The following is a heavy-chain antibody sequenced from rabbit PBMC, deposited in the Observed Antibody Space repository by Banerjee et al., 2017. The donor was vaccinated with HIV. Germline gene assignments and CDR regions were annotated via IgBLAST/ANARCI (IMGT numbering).Heavy chain of an antibody. V-gene: IGHV1S45*01. CDR1: GFSFSYSYY. D-gene: IGHD7-1*01. Sequence: QEQLVESGGGLVQPEGSLTLTCKASGFSFSYSYYMCWVRQAPGKGLEWIACIDVGSSGSTYYASWAKGRFTISKTSSTTVTLQMTSLTAADTATYFCARDRTYGYPGYPYDLWGPGTLVTVS. CDR3: ARDRTYGYPGYPYDL. CDR2: IDVGSSGST. J-gene: IGHJ4*01.